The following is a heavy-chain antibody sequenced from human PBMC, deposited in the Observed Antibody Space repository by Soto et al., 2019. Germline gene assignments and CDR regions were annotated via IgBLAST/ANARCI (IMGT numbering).Heavy chain of an antibody. CDR2: ISGSGGST. CDR1: GFTFSSYA. D-gene: IGHD2-8*02. Sequence: GGSLRLSCAASGFTFSSYAMSWVRQAPGKGLEWVSAISGSGGSTYYADSVKGRFTISRDNSKNTLYLQMNSLRAEDTAVYYCAKRPLMGGGVTVYFDYWGQGTLVTVSS. CDR3: AKRPLMGGGVTVYFDY. J-gene: IGHJ4*02. V-gene: IGHV3-23*01.